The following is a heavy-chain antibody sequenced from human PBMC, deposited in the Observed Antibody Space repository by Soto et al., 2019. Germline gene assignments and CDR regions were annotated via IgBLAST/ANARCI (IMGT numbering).Heavy chain of an antibody. Sequence: QITLKESGPTLVKPTQTLTLTCTFSGFSLTTDRVGVRWIRQPPGEALEWLAVIYWDDSKTYRPSLESRLTITKDTSKNQVALTMTNMDSLDTATYYCAHAYGGRSLYWGQGTLVTVSS. D-gene: IGHD1-26*01. J-gene: IGHJ4*02. V-gene: IGHV2-5*02. CDR3: AHAYGGRSLY. CDR1: GFSLTTDRVG. CDR2: IYWDDSK.